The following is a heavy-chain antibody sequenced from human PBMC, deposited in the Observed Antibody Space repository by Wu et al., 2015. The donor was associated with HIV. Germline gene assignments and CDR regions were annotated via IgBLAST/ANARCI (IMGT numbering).Heavy chain of an antibody. CDR3: ARRLVLAGSASDL. J-gene: IGHJ3*01. Sequence: QVQLVQSGAEVKKPGASVKVSCKASGYTFTGYYMHWVRQAPGQGLEWMGWINPNSGGTNYAQKFQGRVTITRDESTSTAYMELKSPTSEDTATYYCARRLVLAGSASDLWGQGTMVTVSS. CDR2: INPNSGGT. V-gene: IGHV1-2*02. CDR1: GYTFTGYY. D-gene: IGHD3-9*01.